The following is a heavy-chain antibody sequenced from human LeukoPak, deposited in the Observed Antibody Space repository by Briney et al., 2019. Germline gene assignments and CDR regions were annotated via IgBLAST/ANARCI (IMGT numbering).Heavy chain of an antibody. V-gene: IGHV4-38-2*02. CDR3: ARDMNPTHYFDY. Sequence: SETLSLTCNVSGYSISSDYYWAWIRQAPGKGLEWIGSIYHSGCTHYNPSLKGRVTISVDTSKNDFSLKLSSVAAADTAIYYCARDMNPTHYFDYWGQGTLVTVSS. J-gene: IGHJ4*02. CDR2: IYHSGCT. CDR1: GYSISSDYY. D-gene: IGHD3-16*01.